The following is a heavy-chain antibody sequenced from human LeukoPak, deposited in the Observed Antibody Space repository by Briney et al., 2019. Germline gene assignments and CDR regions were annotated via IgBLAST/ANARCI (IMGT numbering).Heavy chain of an antibody. CDR3: ARCHRRDAFDI. D-gene: IGHD5/OR15-5a*01. Sequence: SETLSLTCAVYGGSFSGYYWSWIRQPPGKGLEWIGEINHSGSTNYNPSLKSRVTISVDTSKNQFSLKLSSVTAADTAVYYCARCHRRDAFDIWGQGTMVTVSS. J-gene: IGHJ3*02. CDR1: GGSFSGYY. V-gene: IGHV4-34*01. CDR2: INHSGST.